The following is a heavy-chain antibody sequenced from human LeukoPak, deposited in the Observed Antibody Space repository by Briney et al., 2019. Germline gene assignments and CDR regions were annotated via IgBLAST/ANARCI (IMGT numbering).Heavy chain of an antibody. CDR1: GYSISSGYY. CDR3: ARGYGSDPFDY. Sequence: SETLSLTCTVSGYSISSGYYWGWIRQPPGKGLEWIGSIYHSGSTYYNPSLKSRVTISVDTSKNQFSLKLSSVTAADTAVYYCARGYGSDPFDYWGQGTLVTVSS. V-gene: IGHV4-38-2*02. CDR2: IYHSGST. J-gene: IGHJ4*02. D-gene: IGHD3-10*01.